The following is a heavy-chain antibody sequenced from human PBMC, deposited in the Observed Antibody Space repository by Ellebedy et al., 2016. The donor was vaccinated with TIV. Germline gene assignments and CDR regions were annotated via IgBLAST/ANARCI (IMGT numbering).Heavy chain of an antibody. Sequence: PGGSLRLSCAASGFTFSSYWMSWVRQAPGKGLEWVAVIWYDGSNKYYADSVKGRFTISRDNSKNTLYLQMNSLRAEDTAVYYCATDENWNDELNYWGQGTLVTVSS. CDR3: ATDENWNDELNY. CDR2: IWYDGSNK. J-gene: IGHJ4*02. V-gene: IGHV3-33*08. CDR1: GFTFSSYW. D-gene: IGHD1-1*01.